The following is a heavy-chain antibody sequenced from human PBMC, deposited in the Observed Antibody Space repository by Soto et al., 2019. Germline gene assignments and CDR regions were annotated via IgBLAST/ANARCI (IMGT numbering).Heavy chain of an antibody. V-gene: IGHV1-69*01. CDR3: ARRHVSSIYFLRFDD. CDR1: GGTFDNYV. D-gene: IGHD2-21*01. Sequence: QVLLVQSGAEAKRPGSSVKVSCKASGGTFDNYVLNWVRQAPGQGLEWVGGIIPSSETTNYAQKFQGRLTLIADANIVYMELSSLRSDDTAIYYCARRHVSSIYFLRFDDWGQGTLVTVSS. CDR2: IIPSSETT. J-gene: IGHJ4*02.